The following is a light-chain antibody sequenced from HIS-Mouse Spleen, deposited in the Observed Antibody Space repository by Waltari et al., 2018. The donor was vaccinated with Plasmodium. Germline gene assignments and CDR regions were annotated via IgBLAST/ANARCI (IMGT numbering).Light chain of an antibody. V-gene: IGKV1-33*01. CDR1: QDISKY. Sequence: DIQMTQSPSSLSEAVGDRVTITCQASQDISKYLNWYQQKPGKAPKLLIYYASNLETGVPSRFSGSGSGTDFTFTISSLQPEDIATYYCQQYDNLPYTFGQGTKLEIK. CDR2: YAS. J-gene: IGKJ2*01. CDR3: QQYDNLPYT.